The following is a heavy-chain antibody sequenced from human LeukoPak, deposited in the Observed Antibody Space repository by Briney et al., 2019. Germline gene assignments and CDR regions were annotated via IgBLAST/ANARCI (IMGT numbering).Heavy chain of an antibody. CDR3: AKVGGGALDY. CDR2: ISGSGGST. V-gene: IGHV3-23*01. D-gene: IGHD2-21*01. J-gene: IGHJ4*02. CDR1: GFTFSSYA. Sequence: PGGSLRLSCAASGFTFSSYAMSWDRQAPGKGLEWVSAISGSGGSTYYADSVKDRFTISRDNSKNTLYLQMNSLRAEDTAVYYCAKVGGGALDYWGQGTLVTASS.